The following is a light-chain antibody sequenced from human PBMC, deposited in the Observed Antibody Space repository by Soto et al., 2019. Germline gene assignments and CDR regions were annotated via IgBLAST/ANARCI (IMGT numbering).Light chain of an antibody. Sequence: IQMTQSPSTLSGTVGDRDTITCLASQDISRLLAWYQQKPGKAPKLLIFAASTLQSGVPSRFSGSGSGTDFTLTISRLQPEDFATYYCQQSESYPTTFGGGTKVDI. CDR2: AAS. J-gene: IGKJ4*01. V-gene: IGKV1-9*01. CDR1: QDISRL. CDR3: QQSESYPTT.